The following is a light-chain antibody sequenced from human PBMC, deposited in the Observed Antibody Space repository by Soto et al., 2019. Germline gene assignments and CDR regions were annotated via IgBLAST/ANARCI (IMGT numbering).Light chain of an antibody. J-gene: IGKJ2*01. CDR2: AAS. V-gene: IGKV1-39*01. CDR3: PQSYSTPYT. Sequence: DIQMTQSPSSLSASVGDRVTITCRASQSISSYLNWYQQKPGKAPKLLIYAASSLQSGVPSRISGSGSETDVTLPSSSLQPGDFPTYYCPQSYSTPYTFGQGNKLEIK. CDR1: QSISSY.